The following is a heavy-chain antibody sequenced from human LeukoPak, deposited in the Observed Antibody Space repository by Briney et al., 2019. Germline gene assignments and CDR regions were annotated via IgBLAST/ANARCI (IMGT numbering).Heavy chain of an antibody. Sequence: LSLTCRVSGGSISENCLYWVWVRPTPGGGLEWLGSIRYGGSTYHNPYLQSRITMSVATSQIRFTLTLKSVTGADTSVYYCTQRLSWALDTDDSWGRGIRDPVS. CDR1: GGSISENCLY. J-gene: IGHJ5*01. V-gene: IGHV4-39*01. CDR2: IRYGGST. CDR3: TQRLSWALDTDDS. D-gene: IGHD3-3*01.